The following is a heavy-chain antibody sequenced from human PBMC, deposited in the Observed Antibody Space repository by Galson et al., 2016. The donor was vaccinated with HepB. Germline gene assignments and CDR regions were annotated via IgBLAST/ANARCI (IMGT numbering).Heavy chain of an antibody. D-gene: IGHD1-26*01. V-gene: IGHV3-30*03. CDR3: ARGSREIDI. J-gene: IGHJ5*02. CDR1: GFTFSNAW. Sequence: SLRLSCAASGFTFSNAWMTWVRQAPGKGLDWLTIITTDGSHKYYADSVKGRLTISRDNAKKPLYLQMNSLRAKDPAVYYCARGSREIDIWGQGTVVTASS. CDR2: ITTDGSHK.